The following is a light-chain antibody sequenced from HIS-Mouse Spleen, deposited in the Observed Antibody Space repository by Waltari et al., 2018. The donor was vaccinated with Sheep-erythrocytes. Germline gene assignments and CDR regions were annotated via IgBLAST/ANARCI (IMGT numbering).Light chain of an antibody. CDR3: QQYDNLPLT. CDR2: DES. V-gene: IGKV1-33*01. J-gene: IGKJ5*01. Sequence: DIQMTQSPSSLSASVGDRVTITCQASQDISNYLNWDQQKPGKAPNLLIYDESNLETGVPSRFSGSGSGTDFTFTISSLQPEDIATYYCQQYDNLPLTFGQGTRLEIK. CDR1: QDISNY.